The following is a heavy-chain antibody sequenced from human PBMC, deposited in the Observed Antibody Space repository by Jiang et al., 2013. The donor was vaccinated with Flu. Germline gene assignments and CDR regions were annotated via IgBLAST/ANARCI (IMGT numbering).Heavy chain of an antibody. CDR1: GGSISSSNW. CDR3: ARDRGYGSGSYHKFFDY. V-gene: IGHV4-4*02. Sequence: VQLVESGPGLVKPSGTLSLTCAVSGGSISSSNWWSWVRQPPGKGLEWIGEIYHSGSTNYNPSLKSRVTISVDKSKNQFSLKLSSVTAADTAVYYCARDRGYGSGSYHKFFDYWGQGTLVTVSS. J-gene: IGHJ4*02. D-gene: IGHD3-10*01. CDR2: IYHSGST.